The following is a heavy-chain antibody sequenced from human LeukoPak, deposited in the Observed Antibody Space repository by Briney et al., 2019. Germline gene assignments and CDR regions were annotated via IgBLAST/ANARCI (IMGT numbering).Heavy chain of an antibody. V-gene: IGHV4-34*01. D-gene: IGHD6-13*01. CDR3: ARGFSSWSLDAFDI. Sequence: PSETLSLTCAVYGGSFGGYYWSWIRQPPGKGLEWIGEINHSGSTNYNPSLKSRVTISVDTSKNQFSLKLSSVTAADTAVYYCARGFSSWSLDAFDIWGQGTMVTVSS. CDR2: INHSGST. J-gene: IGHJ3*02. CDR1: GGSFGGYY.